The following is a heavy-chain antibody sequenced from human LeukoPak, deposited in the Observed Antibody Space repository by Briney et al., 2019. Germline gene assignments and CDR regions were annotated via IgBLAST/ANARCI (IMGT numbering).Heavy chain of an antibody. CDR3: AKAVGALLPENYFDY. V-gene: IGHV3-9*03. CDR2: ISWNSGSI. Sequence: GGSLRLSCAASGFTFDDYAMHWVRHAPGKGLEWVSGISWNSGSIGYADSVKGRFTISRDNAKNSLYLQMNSLRAEDMALYYCAKAVGALLPENYFDYWGQGTLVTVSS. CDR1: GFTFDDYA. J-gene: IGHJ4*02. D-gene: IGHD3-10*01.